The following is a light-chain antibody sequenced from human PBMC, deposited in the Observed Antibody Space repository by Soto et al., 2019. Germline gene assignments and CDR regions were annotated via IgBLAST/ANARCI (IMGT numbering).Light chain of an antibody. CDR3: QQYDSSPLT. Sequence: EIVLTQSPGTLSLSPGERATLSCRASQSVSSSYLAWYQQKPGQAPRLLIYGASSRPTGIPDRFSGSGSGTDFTLTISRLEPEDFAVYDCQQYDSSPLTFGGGTKVEIK. V-gene: IGKV3-20*01. CDR1: QSVSSSY. CDR2: GAS. J-gene: IGKJ4*01.